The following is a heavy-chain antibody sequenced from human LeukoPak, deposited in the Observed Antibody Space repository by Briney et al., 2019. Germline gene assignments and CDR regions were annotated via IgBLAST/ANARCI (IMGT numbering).Heavy chain of an antibody. D-gene: IGHD3-22*01. V-gene: IGHV3-7*01. Sequence: GGSLRLSCAASGFTFSSYWMSWVRQAPGKGLEWVANIKQDGSEKYYVDSVKGRFTISRDNAKNSLYLQMNSLRAEDTAVYYCARDQYYDSSGFDYWGQGTLVTVSS. CDR2: IKQDGSEK. CDR3: ARDQYYDSSGFDY. CDR1: GFTFSSYW. J-gene: IGHJ4*02.